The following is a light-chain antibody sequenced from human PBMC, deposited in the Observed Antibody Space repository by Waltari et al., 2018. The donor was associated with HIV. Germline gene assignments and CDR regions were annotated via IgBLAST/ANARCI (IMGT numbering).Light chain of an antibody. J-gene: IGLJ1*01. V-gene: IGLV2-14*01. Sequence: QSALTQPASVSGSPGQSITISCTGTRSDDGAYKYVSWYQHHPGEAPKLMIYEVSNRPAGVSNRFSGSKSGNTASLTISGLQVADEADYYCSSFTSSSIPYVFGTGTKVTVL. CDR3: SSFTSSSIPYV. CDR2: EVS. CDR1: RSDDGAYKY.